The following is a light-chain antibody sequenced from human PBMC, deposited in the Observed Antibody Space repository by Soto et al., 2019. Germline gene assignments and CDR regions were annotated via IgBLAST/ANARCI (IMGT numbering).Light chain of an antibody. CDR3: QQYGRLPLS. CDR2: GAS. Sequence: EILLTQSPGTLSLSPGDRATLSCRASQSLSNSFLAWYQQKPGQTPRLIISGASISATDIPDRFSGSGSGTDFTLTISRLEPEDFAVYFCQQYGRLPLSFGGGTKVEIK. CDR1: QSLSNSF. J-gene: IGKJ4*01. V-gene: IGKV3-20*01.